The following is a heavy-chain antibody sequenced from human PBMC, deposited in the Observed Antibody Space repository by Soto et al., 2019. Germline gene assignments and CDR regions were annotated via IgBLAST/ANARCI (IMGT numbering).Heavy chain of an antibody. CDR1: GGSMNDYY. J-gene: IGHJ3*01. CDR3: ARTPAGLPDAFDV. D-gene: IGHD2-2*02. Sequence: PSETLSLTCTVSGGSMNDYYWSWIRQPAGKGLEWIGRIFTSGNTNYNPSLRSRLTMSVDTSTNQVSLRLTSVTAADTAIYFCARTPAGLPDAFDVWGPGTLVTVSS. CDR2: IFTSGNT. V-gene: IGHV4-4*07.